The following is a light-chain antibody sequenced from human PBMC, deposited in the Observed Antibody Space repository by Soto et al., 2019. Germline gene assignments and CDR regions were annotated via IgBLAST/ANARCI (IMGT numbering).Light chain of an antibody. CDR3: QQYNVYSWT. Sequence: DIQMTQSPSTLSASVEDRVAISWRASQSISIWLAWYQQKPGKAPKLLIYKASSLESGVPSRFSGSGSGTEFTLTISSLQPDDFATYYCQQYNVYSWTFGQGTKVEIK. CDR2: KAS. V-gene: IGKV1-5*03. J-gene: IGKJ1*01. CDR1: QSISIW.